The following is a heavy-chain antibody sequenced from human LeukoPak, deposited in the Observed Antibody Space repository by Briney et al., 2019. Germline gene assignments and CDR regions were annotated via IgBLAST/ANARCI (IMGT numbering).Heavy chain of an antibody. CDR1: GGSISSYY. CDR3: ARVIGSDYSFDY. CDR2: IYYSGST. J-gene: IGHJ4*02. Sequence: SETLSLTRTVSGGSISSYYWSWIRQPPGKGLEWIGYIYYSGSTNYNPSLKSRVTISVDTSKNQFSLKLSSVTAADTAVYYCARVIGSDYSFDYWGQGTLVTVSS. D-gene: IGHD4-11*01. V-gene: IGHV4-59*01.